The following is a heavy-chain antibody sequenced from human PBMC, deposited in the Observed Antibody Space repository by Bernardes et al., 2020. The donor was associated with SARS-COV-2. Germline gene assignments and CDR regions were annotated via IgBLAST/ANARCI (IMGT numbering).Heavy chain of an antibody. D-gene: IGHD2-15*01. Sequence: GGSLRLSCAASGFTFSTSWMNWVRRAPGKGLEWVANIDQDESEKYYVDSVKGRFTISRDNAKNSLFLQMYSLRAEDTAVYYCAKEWVAATPAYWGQGTLGTVSS. CDR2: IDQDESEK. CDR3: AKEWVAATPAY. CDR1: GFTFSTSW. J-gene: IGHJ4*02. V-gene: IGHV3-7*03.